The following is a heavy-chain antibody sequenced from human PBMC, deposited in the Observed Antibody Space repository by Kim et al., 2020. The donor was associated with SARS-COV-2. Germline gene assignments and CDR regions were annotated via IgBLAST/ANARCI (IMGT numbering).Heavy chain of an antibody. CDR1: GFVFSGYG. CDR3: ARDPDYLGPCSAGNCYPGYD. D-gene: IGHD2-15*01. V-gene: IGHV3-30*03. CDR2: VSYDGSNK. J-gene: IGHJ4*02. Sequence: GGSLRLSCAASGFVFSGYGMHCSRRAPGRGLEWVAVVSYDGSNKYYADSVRGRFTISRDNPKNTLYLQMNSLRAEDTGVYYCARDPDYLGPCSAGNCYPGYDWGQGTVVTVSS.